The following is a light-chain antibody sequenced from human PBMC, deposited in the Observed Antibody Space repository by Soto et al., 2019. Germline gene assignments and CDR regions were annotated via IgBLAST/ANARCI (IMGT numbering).Light chain of an antibody. CDR1: QGIGSS. V-gene: IGKV1-12*01. Sequence: DIQMTQSPSSVSASVGDRVTITCRASQGIGSSLAWYQQKPGRAPKLLINAASSLQSGVPSRFSGSGSGTDFILTISSLQPEDFATYYCQQANSLPITFGQGTRLDIK. J-gene: IGKJ5*01. CDR2: AAS. CDR3: QQANSLPIT.